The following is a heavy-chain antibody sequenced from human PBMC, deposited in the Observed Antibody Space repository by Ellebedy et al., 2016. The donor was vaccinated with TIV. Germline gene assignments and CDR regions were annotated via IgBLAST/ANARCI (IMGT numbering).Heavy chain of an antibody. D-gene: IGHD6-19*01. CDR1: GGSISSGY. Sequence: MPSETLSLTCTVSGGSISSGYWSWIRQPPGKGLEWIGYITYSGRTNYSPSLKSRVTISSDTSKTQFPLNLTSVTAADTAVYYCSRTVAVAHTLGYFQYWGQGTLVTVSS. V-gene: IGHV4-59*01. CDR3: SRTVAVAHTLGYFQY. J-gene: IGHJ4*02. CDR2: ITYSGRT.